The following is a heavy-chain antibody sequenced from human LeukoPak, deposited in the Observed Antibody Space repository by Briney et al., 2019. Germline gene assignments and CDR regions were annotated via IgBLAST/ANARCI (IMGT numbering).Heavy chain of an antibody. CDR2: ISGSGGST. V-gene: IGHV3-23*01. Sequence: GGSLRLSCATSGFTFSSYAMSWVRQAPGKGLEWVSAISGSGGSTYYADSVKGRFTISRDNSKNTLYLQMNSLRAEDTAVYYCAKFETPFLTPYYFDYWGQGTLVTVSS. J-gene: IGHJ4*02. CDR1: GFTFSSYA. D-gene: IGHD2/OR15-2a*01. CDR3: AKFETPFLTPYYFDY.